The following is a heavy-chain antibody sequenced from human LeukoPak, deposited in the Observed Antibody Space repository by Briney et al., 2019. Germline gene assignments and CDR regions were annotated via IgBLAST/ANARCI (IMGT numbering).Heavy chain of an antibody. D-gene: IGHD7-27*01. CDR2: IIPIFGTA. Sequence: ASVKVSCKASGGTFSSYAISWVRQAPGQGLEWMGGIIPIFGTANYAQKFQGRVTITADESTSTAYMEPSSLRSEDTAVYYCARDLNWGSFDAFDIWGQGTMVTVSS. CDR3: ARDLNWGSFDAFDI. J-gene: IGHJ3*02. CDR1: GGTFSSYA. V-gene: IGHV1-69*13.